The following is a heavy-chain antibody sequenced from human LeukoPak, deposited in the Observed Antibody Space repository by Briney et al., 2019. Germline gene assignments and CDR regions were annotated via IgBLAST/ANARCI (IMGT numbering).Heavy chain of an antibody. CDR3: ARVENDILTGYPHFDY. J-gene: IGHJ4*02. V-gene: IGHV3-23*01. Sequence: PGGSLRLSCAASGFTFSSYAMSWVRQAPGKGLEWVSAISGSGGSTYYADSVKGRFTISRDNSKNTLYLQMNSLRAEDTAVYYCARVENDILTGYPHFDYWGQGTLVTVSS. D-gene: IGHD3-9*01. CDR1: GFTFSSYA. CDR2: ISGSGGST.